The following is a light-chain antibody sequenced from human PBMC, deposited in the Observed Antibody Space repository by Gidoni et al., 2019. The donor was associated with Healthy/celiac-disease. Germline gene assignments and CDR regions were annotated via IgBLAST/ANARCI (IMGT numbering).Light chain of an antibody. CDR1: QSVLYSSNNKNY. Sequence: DIGMTQSPDSLAVSLGERATINCKSSQSVLYSSNNKNYLAWYQQKPGQPPKLLIYWASTRESGVPDRFSGSGSGTDFTLTISSLQAEDLAVYYCQQYYSTPRTFGQGTKVEIK. CDR3: QQYYSTPRT. J-gene: IGKJ1*01. CDR2: WAS. V-gene: IGKV4-1*01.